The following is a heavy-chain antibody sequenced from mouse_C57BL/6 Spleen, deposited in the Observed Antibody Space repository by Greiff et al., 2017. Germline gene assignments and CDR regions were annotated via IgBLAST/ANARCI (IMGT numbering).Heavy chain of an antibody. D-gene: IGHD2-10*01. V-gene: IGHV2-5*01. CDR3: AKGGAYYGNSYWYFDV. Sequence: VQLQQSGPGLVQPSQSLSLTCTVSGFSLTSYGVHWVRQSPGKGLEWLGVIWRGGSTDYNAAFMSRLSITKDNSKSQVFFKMNSLQADDTAIYYCAKGGAYYGNSYWYFDVWGTGTTVTVSS. CDR2: IWRGGST. CDR1: GFSLTSYG. J-gene: IGHJ1*03.